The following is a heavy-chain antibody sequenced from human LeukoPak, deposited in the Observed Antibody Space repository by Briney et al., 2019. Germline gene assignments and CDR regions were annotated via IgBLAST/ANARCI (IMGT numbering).Heavy chain of an antibody. Sequence: ASVKVSCKASGYTFTGYYMHWVRQAPGQGLEWMGWINPNSGGTNYAQKFQGRVTITADKSTSTAYMELSSLRSEDTAVYYCARDVGDCSSTSCYTIYYGMDVWGQGTTVTVSS. J-gene: IGHJ6*02. CDR3: ARDVGDCSSTSCYTIYYGMDV. D-gene: IGHD2-2*02. CDR2: INPNSGGT. CDR1: GYTFTGYY. V-gene: IGHV1-2*02.